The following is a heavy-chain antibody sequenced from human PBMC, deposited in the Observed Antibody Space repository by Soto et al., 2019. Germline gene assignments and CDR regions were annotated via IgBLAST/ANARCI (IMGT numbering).Heavy chain of an antibody. D-gene: IGHD3-10*01. CDR3: ARVVHYYGSGSYYGPYFDY. V-gene: IGHV3-11*05. CDR1: GFTFSDDY. Sequence: GGSLRLSCAASGFTFSDDYMSWIRQAPGKGLEWVSYISSSSSYTNCADSVKGRFTISRDNAKNSLYLQMNSLRAEDTAVYYCARVVHYYGSGSYYGPYFDYWGQGT. CDR2: ISSSSSYT. J-gene: IGHJ4*02.